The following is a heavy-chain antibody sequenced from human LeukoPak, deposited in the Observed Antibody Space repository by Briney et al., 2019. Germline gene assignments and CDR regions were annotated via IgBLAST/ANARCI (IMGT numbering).Heavy chain of an antibody. CDR2: IYYSGST. CDR1: GGSISSYY. Sequence: PSETLSLTCTVSGGSISSYYWSWIRQPPGKGLEWIGYIYYSGSTNYNPSLKSRVTISVDTSKNQFSLKLSSVTAADTAVYYCARAVYYYDSSGYHPPRFDYWGQGTLVTVSS. D-gene: IGHD3-22*01. CDR3: ARAVYYYDSSGYHPPRFDY. V-gene: IGHV4-59*01. J-gene: IGHJ4*02.